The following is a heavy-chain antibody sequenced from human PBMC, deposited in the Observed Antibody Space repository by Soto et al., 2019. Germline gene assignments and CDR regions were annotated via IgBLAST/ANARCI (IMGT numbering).Heavy chain of an antibody. Sequence: QVQLVQSGAEAKKPGSSVKVSCKTSGGTFSSYAISWVRQAPGQGLEWMGGIVPLFRTTNYAQKFQGRVTITADTSMDTVYMELSGLRSGDTAGYYCARGGYSSTWSNLLDRSGLDVWCQGTTVTVSS. V-gene: IGHV1-69*06. CDR2: IVPLFRTT. J-gene: IGHJ6*02. D-gene: IGHD6-13*01. CDR1: GGTFSSYA. CDR3: ARGGYSSTWSNLLDRSGLDV.